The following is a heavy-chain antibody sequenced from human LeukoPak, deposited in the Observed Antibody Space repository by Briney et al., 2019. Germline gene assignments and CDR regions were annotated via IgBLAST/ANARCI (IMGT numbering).Heavy chain of an antibody. Sequence: PGGALVLSLAASGFHLRSNYMSVVRQAPGEGVEWVSIIYSGRNTYYADSVKGRFTISRDISKNTLYLQMNSLRAEDTPVFYCARVVNRVAFDIWGLGTVVAVSS. J-gene: IGHJ3*02. CDR3: ARVVNRVAFDI. CDR1: GFHLRSNY. D-gene: IGHD2-21*01. V-gene: IGHV3-53*01. CDR2: IYSGRNT.